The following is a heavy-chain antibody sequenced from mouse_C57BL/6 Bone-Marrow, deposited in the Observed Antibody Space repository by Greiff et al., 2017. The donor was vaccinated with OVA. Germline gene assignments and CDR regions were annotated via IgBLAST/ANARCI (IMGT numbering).Heavy chain of an antibody. J-gene: IGHJ3*01. D-gene: IGHD2-4*01. CDR2: ILPSIGRT. V-gene: IGHV15-2*01. CDR1: DSEVFPIAY. Sequence: QVQLKESGSELRSPGSSVKLSCKDFDSEVFPIAYMSWVRQKPGHGFEWIGGILPSIGRTIYGEKFEDKATLDADTLSNTAYLELNSLTSEDSAIYYCARSLIYDYAWFAYWGQGTLVTVSA. CDR3: ARSLIYDYAWFAY.